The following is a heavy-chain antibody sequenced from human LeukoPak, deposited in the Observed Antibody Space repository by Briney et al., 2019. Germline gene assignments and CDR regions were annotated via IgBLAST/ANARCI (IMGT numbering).Heavy chain of an antibody. V-gene: IGHV3-11*03. CDR1: GFTFSDYY. J-gene: IGHJ4*02. D-gene: IGHD2-15*01. CDR3: ARFACSGGSCYGEY. Sequence: PGGSLRLSCAASGFTFSDYYMSWIRQPPWRGLEWVSYISSSSHYTNYADSVKGRFTISRDNAKNSLYLQMNSLRAEDTAVYYCARFACSGGSCYGEYWGQGTLVTVSS. CDR2: ISSSSHYT.